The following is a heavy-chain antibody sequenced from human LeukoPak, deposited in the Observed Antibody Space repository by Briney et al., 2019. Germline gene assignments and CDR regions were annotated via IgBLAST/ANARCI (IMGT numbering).Heavy chain of an antibody. CDR2: ISSSSGTI. Sequence: GGSLRLSCAASGFTFSYYSMNWVRQAPGEGLEWVSYISSSSGTIHYADSVKGRFTISRDNAQNSLYLQMNSLRDEDTAVYYCARGWDGNLDYWGQGTLVTVSS. CDR3: ARGWDGNLDY. J-gene: IGHJ4*02. V-gene: IGHV3-48*02. D-gene: IGHD1-14*01. CDR1: GFTFSYYS.